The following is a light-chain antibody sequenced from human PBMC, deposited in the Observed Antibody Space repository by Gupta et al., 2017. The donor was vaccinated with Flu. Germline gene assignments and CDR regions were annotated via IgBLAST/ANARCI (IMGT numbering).Light chain of an antibody. CDR2: GAS. Sequence: EIVMTQPPATLSVSPGERATLSCGASQSLGSNLAWYQQKPGQAPRLLIYGASTRATGIPARFTGSGSGTEFTLTISSRQSEDFAVYFCQQYKNWPSWTFGQGTKVEI. V-gene: IGKV3-15*01. CDR1: QSLGSN. CDR3: QQYKNWPSWT. J-gene: IGKJ1*01.